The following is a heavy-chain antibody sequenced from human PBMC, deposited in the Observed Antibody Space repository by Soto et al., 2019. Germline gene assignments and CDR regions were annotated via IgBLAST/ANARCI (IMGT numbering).Heavy chain of an antibody. CDR1: GFTFSSYA. D-gene: IGHD6-13*01. Sequence: GGSLRLSCAASGFTFSSYAMSWVRQAPGKGLEWVSAISGSGGSTYYADSVKGRFTISRDNSKNTLYLQMNSLRAEDTAVYYCANGPPNGYSSSWLNYWGQGTLVTVSS. CDR3: ANGPPNGYSSSWLNY. V-gene: IGHV3-23*01. CDR2: ISGSGGST. J-gene: IGHJ4*02.